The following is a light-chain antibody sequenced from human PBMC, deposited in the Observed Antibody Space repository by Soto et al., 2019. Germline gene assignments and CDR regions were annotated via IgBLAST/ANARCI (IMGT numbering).Light chain of an antibody. J-gene: IGKJ2*01. CDR1: QSVSSN. CDR3: QQYNNWPPGT. Sequence: EIVMTQSPATLSVSPVERATLSCRASQSVSSNLAWYQQKPGQAPRLLIYGASTRATGIPARFSGSGSGTEFTLTISSQQSEDFAVYYCQQYNNWPPGTFGQGTKLEIK. V-gene: IGKV3-15*01. CDR2: GAS.